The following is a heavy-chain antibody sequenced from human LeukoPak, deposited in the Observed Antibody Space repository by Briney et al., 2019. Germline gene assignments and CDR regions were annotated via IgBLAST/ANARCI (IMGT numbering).Heavy chain of an antibody. CDR3: ARHTPGYLDSF. D-gene: IGHD3-9*01. V-gene: IGHV4-59*08. Sequence: SETLSLTCIISGGSINNYYCSWIRQPPGKGLEWIGYIYYSGSTSYNPSLKSRVTISVDASKNQISLKLTSVTAADTAVYYCARHTPGYLDSFWGQGALVTVSS. J-gene: IGHJ4*02. CDR1: GGSINNYY. CDR2: IYYSGST.